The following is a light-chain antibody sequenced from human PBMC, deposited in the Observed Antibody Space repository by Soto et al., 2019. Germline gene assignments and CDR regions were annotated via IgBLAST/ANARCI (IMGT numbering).Light chain of an antibody. V-gene: IGKV3-15*01. CDR2: GAS. CDR3: QQYNNWPIT. J-gene: IGKJ5*01. CDR1: QTVISN. Sequence: EILLTQSPATLSVSPGEGPTLSCRASQTVISNLAWYQQTPGQAPRLLMYGASTRDTGIPARFSGSWSGTECTLPVSRLQSEDFEVYYGQQYNNWPITFGQGTRLEIK.